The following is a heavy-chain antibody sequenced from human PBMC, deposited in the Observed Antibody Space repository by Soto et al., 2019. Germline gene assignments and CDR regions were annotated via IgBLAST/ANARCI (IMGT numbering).Heavy chain of an antibody. Sequence: QVQLQHWGAGLLKPSETLSRTCAVYGGSLSGYYWSWIRQPPGKGLEWIGEINDSGSTNYNPSFKSRATISADTSKNQFSLKLTSVTAADTAVYYCARRVTMQYYFDYWGQGTLVPVFS. CDR1: GGSLSGYY. V-gene: IGHV4-34*01. J-gene: IGHJ4*02. D-gene: IGHD2-2*01. CDR3: ARRVTMQYYFDY. CDR2: INDSGST.